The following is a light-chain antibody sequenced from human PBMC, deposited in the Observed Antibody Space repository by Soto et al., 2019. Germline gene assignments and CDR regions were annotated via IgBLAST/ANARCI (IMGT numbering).Light chain of an antibody. CDR3: QQDYNGPFT. J-gene: IGKJ5*01. CDR2: TAX. CDR1: QSIRRY. V-gene: IGKV1-39*01. Sequence: DIQMTHSPSSPSASLGDRVTITCRASQSIRRYLNWYQQKPGKAPXLLIYTAXSXQSGVPSRFSGSGSGTDFTLTISSLQAEDFAVYYCQQDYNGPFTFGQGTRLEIK.